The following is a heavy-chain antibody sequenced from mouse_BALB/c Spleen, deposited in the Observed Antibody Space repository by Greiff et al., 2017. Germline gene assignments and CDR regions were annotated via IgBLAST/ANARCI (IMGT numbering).Heavy chain of an antibody. Sequence: EVKLVESGGGLVQPGGSLKLSCAASGFTFSSYTMSWVRQTPEKRLEWVAYISNGGGSTYYPDTVKGRFTISRDNAKNTLYLQMSSLKSEDTAMYYCARLLVDYWGQGTTLTVSS. J-gene: IGHJ2*01. CDR3: ARLLVDY. CDR2: ISNGGGST. V-gene: IGHV5-12-2*01. CDR1: GFTFSSYT.